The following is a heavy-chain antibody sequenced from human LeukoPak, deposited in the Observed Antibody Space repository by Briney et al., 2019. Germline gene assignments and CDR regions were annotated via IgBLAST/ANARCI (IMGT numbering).Heavy chain of an antibody. CDR3: AKDLSKGLLYRRGMYYFDY. D-gene: IGHD3-3*01. CDR1: GFTFSSYG. Sequence: TGGSLRLSCAASGFTFSSYGMHWVHQAPGKGLEWVSFIRYDGSNKYYADSVKGRFTISRDNSKNTLYLQMNSLRTEDAAVYYCAKDLSKGLLYRRGMYYFDYWGQGTLVTVSS. CDR2: IRYDGSNK. V-gene: IGHV3-30*02. J-gene: IGHJ4*02.